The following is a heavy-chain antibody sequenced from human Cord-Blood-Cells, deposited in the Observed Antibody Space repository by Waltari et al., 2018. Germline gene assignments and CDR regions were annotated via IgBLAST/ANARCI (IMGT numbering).Heavy chain of an antibody. D-gene: IGHD6-13*01. CDR3: ASYGYSNSFEY. V-gene: IGHV1-69*01. J-gene: IGHJ4*02. CDR1: GGAFSSLA. CDR2: IMPIFGTA. Sequence: QVQQLQSGAEFQKQGVTVTVSCKAAGGAFSSLAICWVRQAPGQRLESMGGIMPIFGTANYAQKFQGRVTITAAQSTSTAYMELLSLRSEDTAMYYCASYGYSNSFEYWGQATLVPVSS.